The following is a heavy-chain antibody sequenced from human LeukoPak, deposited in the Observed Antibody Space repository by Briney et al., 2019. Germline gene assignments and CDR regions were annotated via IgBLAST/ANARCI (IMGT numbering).Heavy chain of an antibody. D-gene: IGHD3-9*01. CDR3: ASGVYYDILTDYSFYGMDV. CDR1: RFTVSSNY. V-gene: IGHV3-66*01. CDR2: IYSGGST. J-gene: IGHJ6*02. Sequence: GGSLRLSCAASRFTVSSNYMSSVRQAPGKGLEWVSVIYSGGSTYYADSVKGRFTISRDNSRNTLYLQMNSLRAEDTAVYYCASGVYYDILTDYSFYGMDVWGQGTTVTVSS.